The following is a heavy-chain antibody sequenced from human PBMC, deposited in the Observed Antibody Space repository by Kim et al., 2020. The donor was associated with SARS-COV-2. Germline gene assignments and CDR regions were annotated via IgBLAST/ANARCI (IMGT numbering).Heavy chain of an antibody. CDR2: ISYDGSNK. CDR1: GFTFSNYW. V-gene: IGHV3-30*03. D-gene: IGHD3-10*01. J-gene: IGHJ3*02. CDR3: ARNRSFDAFDI. Sequence: GGSLRLSCAASGFTFSNYWMSWVRQAPGKGLEWVAVISYDGSNKYYADSVKGRFTISRDNSMNTLYLQMNSLRTEDTAVYYCARNRSFDAFDIWGQGT.